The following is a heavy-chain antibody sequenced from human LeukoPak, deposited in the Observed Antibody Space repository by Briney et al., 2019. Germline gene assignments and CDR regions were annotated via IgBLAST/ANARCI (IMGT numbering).Heavy chain of an antibody. Sequence: GASVKVSCKASGGTFSSYAISWVRQAPGQGLEWMGRIIPIFGIANYAQKFQGRVTITADKSTSTAHMELSSLRSEDTAVYYCASRAYGGVRGNSTYYYGMDVWGKGTTVTVSS. CDR3: ASRAYGGVRGNSTYYYGMDV. V-gene: IGHV1-69*04. J-gene: IGHJ6*04. CDR2: IIPIFGIA. CDR1: GGTFSSYA. D-gene: IGHD4-23*01.